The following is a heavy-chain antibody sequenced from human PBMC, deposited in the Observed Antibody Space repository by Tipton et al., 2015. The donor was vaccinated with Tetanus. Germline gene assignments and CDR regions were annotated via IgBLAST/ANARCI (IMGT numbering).Heavy chain of an antibody. CDR1: GYTFTGYY. J-gene: IGHJ6*02. D-gene: IGHD3-22*01. V-gene: IGHV1-2*02. CDR2: IDPNSGGT. CDR3: ARDRGDYIYYGMDV. Sequence: QVQLVQSGAEVKKPGASVKVSCKASGYTFTGYYMYWVRQAPGQGLEWMGWIDPNSGGTVYAQEFQGRVTMTRDTSISTAYMGLKSLRSDDTAVYYCARDRGDYIYYGMDVWGPGTTVTVS.